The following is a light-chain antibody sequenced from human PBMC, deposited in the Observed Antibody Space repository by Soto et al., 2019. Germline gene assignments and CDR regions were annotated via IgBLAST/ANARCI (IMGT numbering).Light chain of an antibody. CDR2: EVS. J-gene: IGLJ3*02. Sequence: QSAQTQPASVSGSPGQSITISCTGTSSDVGGYNYVSWYQQHPGKAPKLMIYEVSNRPSGVSDRFSGSRSGNTASLTISGLQAEDESDYYCISYTSSSTWVFGGGTKLTVL. V-gene: IGLV2-14*01. CDR1: SSDVGGYNY. CDR3: ISYTSSSTWV.